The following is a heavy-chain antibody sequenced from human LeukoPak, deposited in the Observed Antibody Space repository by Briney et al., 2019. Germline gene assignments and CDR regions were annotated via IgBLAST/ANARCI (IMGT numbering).Heavy chain of an antibody. D-gene: IGHD3-10*01. CDR2: IKQDGSEK. CDR1: GFTFSSYW. J-gene: IGHJ5*02. Sequence: PGGSLRLSCAASGFTFSSYWMSWVRQAPGKGLEWVANIKQDGSEKYYVDSVKGRFTISRDNAKNSLYLQMNSLRAEDTAVYYCARVVISSGSRRFAPWGQGTLVTVSS. V-gene: IGHV3-7*01. CDR3: ARVVISSGSRRFAP.